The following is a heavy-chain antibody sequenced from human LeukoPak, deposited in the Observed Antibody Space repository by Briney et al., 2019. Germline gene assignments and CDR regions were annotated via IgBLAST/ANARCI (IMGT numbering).Heavy chain of an antibody. D-gene: IGHD1-26*01. CDR2: IDPSDSYT. CDR1: GYSFTSYW. V-gene: IGHV5-10-1*01. Sequence: GESLKISCQGSGYSFTSYWISWVRQMPGKGLEWMGRIDPSDSYTKYSPSFQGHVTISGDESISTAYLQWSSLKASDTAMYYCARHFLGELPDMDVWGQGATVTVSS. J-gene: IGHJ6*02. CDR3: ARHFLGELPDMDV.